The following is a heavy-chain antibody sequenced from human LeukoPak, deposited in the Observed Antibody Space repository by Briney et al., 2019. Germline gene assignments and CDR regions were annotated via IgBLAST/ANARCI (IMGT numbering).Heavy chain of an antibody. CDR3: ARDSTLKYNYGSGSYYSFDY. Sequence: GASVKVSCKASGYTFTGYYMHWVRQAPGQGLEWMGWINPNSGGTNYAQKFQGRVTMTRDTSISTAYMELSRLRSDDTAVYYCARDSTLKYNYGSGSYYSFDYWGQGTLVTVSS. D-gene: IGHD3-10*01. CDR2: INPNSGGT. V-gene: IGHV1-2*02. J-gene: IGHJ4*02. CDR1: GYTFTGYY.